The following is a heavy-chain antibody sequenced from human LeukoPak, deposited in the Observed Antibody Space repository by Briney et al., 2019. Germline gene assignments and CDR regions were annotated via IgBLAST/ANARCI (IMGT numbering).Heavy chain of an antibody. CDR1: GFTFDDYA. D-gene: IGHD2-2*01. Sequence: GGSLRLSCAASGFTFDDYAMHWVRQAPGKGLEWVSGISWNSGSIGYADSVKGRFTISGDNAKNSLYLQMNSLRAEDTALYYCAKDQYQLLGFAHWGQGTLVTVSS. V-gene: IGHV3-9*01. J-gene: IGHJ4*02. CDR3: AKDQYQLLGFAH. CDR2: ISWNSGSI.